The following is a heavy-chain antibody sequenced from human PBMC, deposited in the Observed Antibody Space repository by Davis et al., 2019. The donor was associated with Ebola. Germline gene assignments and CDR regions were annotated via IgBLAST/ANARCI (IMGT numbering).Heavy chain of an antibody. CDR2: IYYSGTT. D-gene: IGHD6-19*01. V-gene: IGHV4-39*01. CDR3: VRAEGSGWYHKF. CDR1: GGSISSSSYY. J-gene: IGHJ4*02. Sequence: MPSETLSLTCTVSGGSISSSSYYWGWIRQPPGKGLEWIGSIYYSGTTNYNPSLKSRVTISVDTSKNQFSLKLSSVTAADTAVYYCVRAEGSGWYHKFWGQGNLVTVSS.